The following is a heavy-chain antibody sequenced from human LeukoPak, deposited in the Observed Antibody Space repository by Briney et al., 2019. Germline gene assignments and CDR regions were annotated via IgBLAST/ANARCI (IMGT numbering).Heavy chain of an antibody. CDR1: GFTFSSYA. Sequence: PGGSLRLSCAASGFTFSSYAMHWVRQAPGKGLEWVAVISYDGSNKYYADSVKGRFTISRDNSKNTLYLQMNSLRAEDTAVYYCASLGSSGYYYVDYWGQGTLVTVSS. V-gene: IGHV3-30-3*01. CDR2: ISYDGSNK. J-gene: IGHJ4*02. CDR3: ASLGSSGYYYVDY. D-gene: IGHD3-22*01.